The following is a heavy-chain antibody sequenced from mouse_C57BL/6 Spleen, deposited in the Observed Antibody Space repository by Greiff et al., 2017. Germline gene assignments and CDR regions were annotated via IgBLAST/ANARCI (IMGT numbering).Heavy chain of an antibody. CDR2: INPSTGGT. CDR3: APWFAY. V-gene: IGHV1-42*01. CDR1: GYSFTGYY. Sequence: VHVKQSGPELVKPGASVKISCKASGYSFTGYYMNWVKQSPEKSLEWIGEINPSTGGTTYNQKFKAKATLTVDKSSSTAYMQLKSLTSEDSAVYYCAPWFAYWGQGTLVTVSA. J-gene: IGHJ3*01.